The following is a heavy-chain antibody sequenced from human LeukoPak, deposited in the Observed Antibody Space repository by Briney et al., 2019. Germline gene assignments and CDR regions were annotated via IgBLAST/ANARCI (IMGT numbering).Heavy chain of an antibody. CDR2: IYYSGST. CDR1: GGSISSSSYY. Sequence: SETLSLTCTVSGGSISSSSYYWGWIRQPPGKGLEWIGSIYYSGSTYYNPSLKSRVTISVDTSKNQFSLKLSSVTAADTAVYYCANRLSSSWYRGWFDPWGQGTLVTVSS. D-gene: IGHD6-13*01. CDR3: ANRLSSSWYRGWFDP. J-gene: IGHJ5*02. V-gene: IGHV4-39*07.